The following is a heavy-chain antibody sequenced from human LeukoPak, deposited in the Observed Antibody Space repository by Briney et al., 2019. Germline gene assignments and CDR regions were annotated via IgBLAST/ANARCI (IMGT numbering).Heavy chain of an antibody. J-gene: IGHJ4*02. V-gene: IGHV1-69*13. CDR1: GGTFSSYA. D-gene: IGHD2-15*01. CDR3: ARGCSGGSCYSKAAGIDY. Sequence: SVKVSCKASGGTFSSYAISWVRQAPGQGLEWMGGIIPIFGTANYAQKFQGRVTITADESTSTAYMELSSLRSEDAAVYYCARGCSGGSCYSKAAGIDYWGQGTLVTVSS. CDR2: IIPIFGTA.